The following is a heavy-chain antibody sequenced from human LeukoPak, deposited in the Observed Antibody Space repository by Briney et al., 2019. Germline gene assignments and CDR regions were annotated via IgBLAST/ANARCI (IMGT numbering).Heavy chain of an antibody. Sequence: SVKVSCKASGGTFSSYAISWVRQAPGQGLEWMGGIIPIFGTANYAQKFQGRVTITADKSTSTAYLELSSLRSEDTAVYYCATNPEDIVVEDYYYYYGMDVWGKGTTVTVSS. V-gene: IGHV1-69*06. J-gene: IGHJ6*04. CDR1: GGTFSSYA. CDR3: ATNPEDIVVEDYYYYYGMDV. D-gene: IGHD2-2*01. CDR2: IIPIFGTA.